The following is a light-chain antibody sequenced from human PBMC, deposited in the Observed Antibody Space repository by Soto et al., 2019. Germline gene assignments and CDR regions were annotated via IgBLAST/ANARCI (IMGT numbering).Light chain of an antibody. V-gene: IGKV1-39*01. Sequence: DIQITQSPSSLSASVGDRVTITCRASQSIGRSLNWYQQKPGKVPKLLIYAASSLQSGVPSKFSGSGSGTDFTLTISSLHAEDFATYYCQQSDKIPYTFGQGTKLEMK. J-gene: IGKJ2*01. CDR3: QQSDKIPYT. CDR2: AAS. CDR1: QSIGRS.